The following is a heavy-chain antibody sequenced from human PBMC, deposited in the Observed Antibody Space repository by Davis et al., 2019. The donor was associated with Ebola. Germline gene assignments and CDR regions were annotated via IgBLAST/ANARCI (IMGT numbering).Heavy chain of an antibody. J-gene: IGHJ2*01. D-gene: IGHD5-18*01. V-gene: IGHV4-34*01. CDR3: ARALGRYSYGYWYFDL. Sequence: MPSETLSLTCSVYGGSFSGPYWSWIRQTPGKGLEWIGEINHGGSTNYNPSLKSRVTISVDTSKNQFSLKLSSVTAADTAVYYCARALGRYSYGYWYFDLWGRGTLVTVSS. CDR2: INHGGST. CDR1: GGSFSGPY.